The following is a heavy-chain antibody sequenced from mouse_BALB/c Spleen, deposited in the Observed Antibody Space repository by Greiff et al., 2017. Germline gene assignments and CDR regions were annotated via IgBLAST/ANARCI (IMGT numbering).Heavy chain of an antibody. Sequence: EVQLVESGAELVKPGASVKLSCTASGFNIKDTYMPWVKQRPEQGLEWIGRIDTANGNTKYDPKFQGKATITADTSSNTAYLQLSSLTSEDTAVYYCARGRGAMDYWGQGTSVTVSS. CDR3: ARGRGAMDY. CDR2: IDTANGNT. J-gene: IGHJ4*01. V-gene: IGHV14-3*02. CDR1: GFNIKDTY.